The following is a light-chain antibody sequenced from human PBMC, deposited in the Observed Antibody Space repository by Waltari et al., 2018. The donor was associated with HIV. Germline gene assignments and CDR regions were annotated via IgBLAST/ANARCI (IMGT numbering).Light chain of an antibody. CDR1: SSNTGANT. CDR3: ASWDDSLNGVV. Sequence: QSVLTQPPSASGTPGQRVIISCSGSSSNTGANTVSWYRQVPGTAPKLLIYAINERPSGVPDRISGSKSGTSASLAISGLQSEDEAVYYCASWDDSLNGVVFGGGTNLTVL. V-gene: IGLV1-44*01. CDR2: AIN. J-gene: IGLJ2*01.